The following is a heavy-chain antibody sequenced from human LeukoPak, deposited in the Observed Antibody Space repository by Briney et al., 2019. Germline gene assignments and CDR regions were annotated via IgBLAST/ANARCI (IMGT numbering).Heavy chain of an antibody. D-gene: IGHD1-1*01. Sequence: GGSLRLSCAASGFSFSSYWMHWVRQAPGKGLVWVSRIDSFGSGATYADSVKGRFTVSRDNAKSSLYLQMDSLRVEDTALYYCVRDDPGVQQERRLSPFDIWGQGTMVTVSS. V-gene: IGHV3-74*03. CDR1: GFSFSSYW. J-gene: IGHJ3*02. CDR2: IDSFGSGA. CDR3: VRDDPGVQQERRLSPFDI.